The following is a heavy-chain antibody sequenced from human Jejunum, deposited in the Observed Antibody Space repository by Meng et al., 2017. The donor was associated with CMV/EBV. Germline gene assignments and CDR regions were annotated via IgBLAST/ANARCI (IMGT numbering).Heavy chain of an antibody. Sequence: SCAASGFTFDDYAMDLVRPAPGKGLEWVSGISWNSGSIGYADSVKGRFTISRDNAKNSLYLQMNSLRAEDTALYYCVGYSYGRPYWGHGTLFTVSS. CDR3: VGYSYGRPY. CDR2: ISWNSGSI. D-gene: IGHD5-18*01. CDR1: GFTFDDYA. J-gene: IGHJ4*01. V-gene: IGHV3-9*01.